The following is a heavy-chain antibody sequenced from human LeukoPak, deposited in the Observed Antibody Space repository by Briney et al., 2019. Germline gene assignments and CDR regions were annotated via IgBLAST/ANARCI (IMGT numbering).Heavy chain of an antibody. J-gene: IGHJ3*02. CDR2: IYYRGST. V-gene: IGHV4-59*08. Sequence: PSETLSLTCTVSGGSISSYYWGWIRQPPGKGLEWIGYIYYRGSTNYNPSLKSRVTISVDTSKNQFSLKLSSVTAADTAVYYCARRGYDFWSGALDAFDIWGQGTMVTVSS. CDR1: GGSISSYY. CDR3: ARRGYDFWSGALDAFDI. D-gene: IGHD3-3*01.